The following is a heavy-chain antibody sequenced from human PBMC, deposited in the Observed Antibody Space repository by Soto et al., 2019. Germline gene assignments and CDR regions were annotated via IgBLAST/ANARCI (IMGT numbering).Heavy chain of an antibody. CDR3: ARDAPETAPY. J-gene: IGHJ4*02. CDR1: GGSISNGDYY. V-gene: IGHV4-31*03. D-gene: IGHD2-2*01. Sequence: QVQLQESGPGLVKPSQTLSLTCTVSGGSISNGDYYWNWIRQHPEKGLEWIGYINYRGSTFYNPSLKGRIIISVEKSKNQFSLKLSSVTAADTAVYYCARDAPETAPYWGQGTLVTVSS. CDR2: INYRGST.